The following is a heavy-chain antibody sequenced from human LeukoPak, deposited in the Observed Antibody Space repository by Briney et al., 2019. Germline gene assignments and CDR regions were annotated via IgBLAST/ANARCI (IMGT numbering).Heavy chain of an antibody. D-gene: IGHD2-2*02. Sequence: PGGSLRLSCAASGFTVSSSYMSWVRQAPGKGLEWVSVFYTGGTAYYADSLKGRFTISRDNSKNTMYLQINSLKAEDTGVYFCARDHLGGFCDSTSCHTNFYSWGQGTLVTVSS. V-gene: IGHV3-53*01. J-gene: IGHJ4*02. CDR2: FYTGGTA. CDR3: ARDHLGGFCDSTSCHTNFYS. CDR1: GFTVSSSY.